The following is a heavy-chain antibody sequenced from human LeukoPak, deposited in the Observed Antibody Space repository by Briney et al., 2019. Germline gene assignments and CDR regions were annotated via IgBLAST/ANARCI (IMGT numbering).Heavy chain of an antibody. CDR2: VSPYNDNT. Sequence: ASVKVSCKASGYTFARHGITWVRQAPGQGLEWMGWVSPYNDNTNYAQKLQGRVTMTTDTSTSTAYMELRSLRSDDTAVYYCARDEYYYDSSGYYSPYYFDYWGQGTLVTVPS. J-gene: IGHJ4*02. CDR3: ARDEYYYDSSGYYSPYYFDY. CDR1: GYTFARHG. V-gene: IGHV1-18*01. D-gene: IGHD3-22*01.